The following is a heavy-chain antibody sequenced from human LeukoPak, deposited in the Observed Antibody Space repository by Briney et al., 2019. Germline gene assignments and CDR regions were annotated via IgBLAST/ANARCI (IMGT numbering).Heavy chain of an antibody. Sequence: GGSLRLSCAASGFSFSNYEMNWVRQAPGRGLEWLSYISGSGRTKYYADSVKGRFTISRDNAKNTLYLQMNSLRAEDMAVYYCARVDSSGYLSGSPPALDYWGQGTLVTVSS. CDR1: GFSFSNYE. J-gene: IGHJ4*02. V-gene: IGHV3-48*03. CDR3: ARVDSSGYLSGSPPALDY. CDR2: ISGSGRTK. D-gene: IGHD3-22*01.